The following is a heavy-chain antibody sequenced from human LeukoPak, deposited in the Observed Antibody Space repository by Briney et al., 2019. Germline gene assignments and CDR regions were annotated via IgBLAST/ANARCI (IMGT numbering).Heavy chain of an antibody. D-gene: IGHD3-22*01. Sequence: HPGGSLRLSCAASGFTFSSYGMHWVRQAPGKGLEWVAVISYDGSNKYYADSVKGRFTISRDNSKNTLYLQMNSLRAEDTAVYYCAKGSITMIVGTIDPWGQGTLVTVSS. CDR1: GFTFSSYG. J-gene: IGHJ5*02. CDR2: ISYDGSNK. V-gene: IGHV3-30*18. CDR3: AKGSITMIVGTIDP.